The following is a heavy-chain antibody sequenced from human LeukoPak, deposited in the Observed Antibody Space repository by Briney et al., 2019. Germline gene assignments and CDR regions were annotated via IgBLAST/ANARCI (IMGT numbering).Heavy chain of an antibody. J-gene: IGHJ4*02. V-gene: IGHV3-66*01. D-gene: IGHD1-26*01. Sequence: PGGSLRLSCAASGFTVSSNYMRWVRQAPGKGLEWVSVIYSGGSTYYADSVKGRFTISRDNSKNTLYLQMNSLRAEDTAVYYCAKDMGERGELLFDYWGQGTLVTVSS. CDR2: IYSGGST. CDR1: GFTVSSNY. CDR3: AKDMGERGELLFDY.